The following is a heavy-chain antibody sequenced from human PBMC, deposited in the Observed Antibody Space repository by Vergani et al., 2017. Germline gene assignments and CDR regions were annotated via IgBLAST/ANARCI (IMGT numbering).Heavy chain of an antibody. V-gene: IGHV1-69*08. Sequence: QVQLVQSGAEVKKPGSSVKVSCKASGGTFSSYTISWVRQAPGQGLEWMGRIIPILGIANYAQKVQDRVTITADKSTSTAYMELSSLRSEDKAVYYCAGDDDGDENCFDYWGQGTLVTVSS. J-gene: IGHJ4*02. D-gene: IGHD4-17*01. CDR2: IIPILGIA. CDR1: GGTFSSYT. CDR3: AGDDDGDENCFDY.